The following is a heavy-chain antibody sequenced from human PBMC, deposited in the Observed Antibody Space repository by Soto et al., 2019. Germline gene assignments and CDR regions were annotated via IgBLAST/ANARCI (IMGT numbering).Heavy chain of an antibody. CDR2: IIPIFGTA. Sequence: QVQLVQSGAEVKKPGSSVKVSCKASGGTFSSYAISWVRQAPGQGLEWMGGIIPIFGTANYAQKFQGRVTIXXDXSMXTAYMELSSLRSEDTAVYYCARKNVVVVAARAFDIWGQGTMVTVSS. J-gene: IGHJ3*02. CDR3: ARKNVVVVAARAFDI. D-gene: IGHD2-15*01. CDR1: GGTFSSYA. V-gene: IGHV1-69*12.